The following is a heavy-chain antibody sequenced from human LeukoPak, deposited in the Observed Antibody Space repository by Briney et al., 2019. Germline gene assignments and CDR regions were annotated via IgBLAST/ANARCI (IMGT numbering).Heavy chain of an antibody. CDR3: AREGRGLMGSYPWVPMTDY. CDR2: INPSGGST. CDR1: GYTFTSYY. J-gene: IGHJ4*02. Sequence: ASVKVSCKASGYTFTSYYMHWVRQAPGQGLEWMGIINPSGGSTSYAQKFQGRVTMTRDTSTSTVYMELSSLRSEDTAVYYCAREGRGLMGSYPWVPMTDYWGQGTLVTVSS. D-gene: IGHD1-26*01. V-gene: IGHV1-46*01.